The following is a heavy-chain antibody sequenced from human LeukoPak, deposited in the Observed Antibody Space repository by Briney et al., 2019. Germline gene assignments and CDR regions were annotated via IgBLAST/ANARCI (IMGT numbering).Heavy chain of an antibody. CDR3: ARHISYSAWNPDY. D-gene: IGHD6-19*01. Sequence: AESLKISCKASGYSFTGFWIGWVRQMRGKGLEWMGIIYPYDSETRYSPSFQGQVTISADKSISTAYLQWSTLKASDTAMYYCARHISYSAWNPDYWGQGTLVTVSS. CDR2: IYPYDSET. CDR1: GYSFTGFW. V-gene: IGHV5-51*01. J-gene: IGHJ4*02.